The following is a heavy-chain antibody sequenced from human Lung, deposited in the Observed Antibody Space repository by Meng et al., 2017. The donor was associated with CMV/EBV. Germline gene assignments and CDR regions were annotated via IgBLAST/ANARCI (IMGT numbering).Heavy chain of an antibody. CDR3: ATIRWYGISWYFDY. J-gene: IGHJ4*02. CDR2: IKQDGSEK. Sequence: SCAASGFTFSSYWMSWVRQAPGKGLEWVANIKQDGSEKYYVDSVKGRFTISRDNAKNSLYLQMNSLRVEDTAVYYCATIRWYGISWYFDYWGQGXLVTVSS. D-gene: IGHD6-13*01. CDR1: GFTFSSYW. V-gene: IGHV3-7*01.